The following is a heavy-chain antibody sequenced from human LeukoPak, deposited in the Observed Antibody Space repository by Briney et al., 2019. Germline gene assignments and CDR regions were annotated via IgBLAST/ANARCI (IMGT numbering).Heavy chain of an antibody. V-gene: IGHV3-48*01. J-gene: IGHJ4*02. CDR3: ARARGYSYGYSDY. CDR1: GFTFSSYS. D-gene: IGHD5-18*01. Sequence: PGGSLRLSCAASGFTFSSYSMNWVRQAPGKALEWGSYISSSSSIIDYADSVKGRFTISRDNAKNSLYLQMNSLRAEDTAVYYCARARGYSYGYSDYWGQGTLVTVSS. CDR2: ISSSSSII.